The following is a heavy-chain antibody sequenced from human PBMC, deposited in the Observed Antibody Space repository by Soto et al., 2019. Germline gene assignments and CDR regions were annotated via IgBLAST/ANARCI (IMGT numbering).Heavy chain of an antibody. J-gene: IGHJ4*02. CDR2: ISYDGSNK. Sequence: GGSLRLSCAASGFTFSSYAIHWVRQAPGKGLEWVAVISYDGSNKYYADSVKGRFTISRDNSKNTLYLQMNSLRAEDTAVYHFVSGESPNYYIYSRGQENLVPVSS. V-gene: IGHV3-30-3*01. CDR3: VSGESPNYYIYS. D-gene: IGHD2-15*01. CDR1: GFTFSSYA.